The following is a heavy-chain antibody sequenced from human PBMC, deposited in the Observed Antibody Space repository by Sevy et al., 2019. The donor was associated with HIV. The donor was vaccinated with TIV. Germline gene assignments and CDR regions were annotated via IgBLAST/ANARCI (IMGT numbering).Heavy chain of an antibody. CDR3: AKDYPDYGGNEPSDCYYYYGMDV. CDR2: ISGSGGST. J-gene: IGHJ6*02. D-gene: IGHD4-17*01. V-gene: IGHV3-23*01. CDR1: GFTFSSYA. Sequence: GGSLRLSCAASGFTFSSYAMSWVRQAPGKGLEWVSAISGSGGSTYYADSVKGRFTISRDNSKNTLYLQMNSLRAEDTAVYYCAKDYPDYGGNEPSDCYYYYGMDVWGQGTTVTVSS.